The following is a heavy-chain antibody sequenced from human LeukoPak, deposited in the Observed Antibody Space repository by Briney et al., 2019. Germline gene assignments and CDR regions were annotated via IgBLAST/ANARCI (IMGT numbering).Heavy chain of an antibody. CDR1: GFTFSSYA. Sequence: GGSLTLSCAASGFTFSSYAMSWVRQAPGKGLERVSAISVSGGSTYYADPAKGRFTISRVDSKNTQYLQMNSLRADATAAYYCSKAPVGWELLYYFDSSGEGNLVTVSS. CDR2: ISVSGGST. CDR3: SKAPVGWELLYYFDS. D-gene: IGHD1-26*01. V-gene: IGHV3-23*01. J-gene: IGHJ4*02.